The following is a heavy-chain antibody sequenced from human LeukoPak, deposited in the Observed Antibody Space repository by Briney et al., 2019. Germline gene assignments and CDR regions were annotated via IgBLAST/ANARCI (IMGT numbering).Heavy chain of an antibody. CDR1: GGSISSYY. Sequence: NPSETLSLTCTVSGGSISSYYWSWIRQPPGKGLEWIGYIYYSGSTNYNPSLKSRVTISVDTSKNQFSLKLSSVTAADTAVYYCARTIVATGEIDYWGQGTLVTVSS. D-gene: IGHD5-12*01. CDR3: ARTIVATGEIDY. V-gene: IGHV4-59*08. J-gene: IGHJ4*02. CDR2: IYYSGST.